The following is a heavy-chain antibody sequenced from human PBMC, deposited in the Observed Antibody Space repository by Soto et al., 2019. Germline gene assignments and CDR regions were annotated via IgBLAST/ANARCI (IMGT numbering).Heavy chain of an antibody. V-gene: IGHV1-2*02. CDR1: GYAFTDYF. J-gene: IGHJ4*02. CDR3: ARMPGQWELFKFDN. CDR2: INPNSGVA. D-gene: IGHD3-10*01. Sequence: QVQLVHSGPEVKKPGASVTVSCKASGYAFTDYFLNWVRQAPGQGLEWVGWINPNSGVANLAQKFDGRVTLTRDTSIGTVYMAMTGLTSDDTAVYFCARMPGQWELFKFDNWGQGTLVTVSS.